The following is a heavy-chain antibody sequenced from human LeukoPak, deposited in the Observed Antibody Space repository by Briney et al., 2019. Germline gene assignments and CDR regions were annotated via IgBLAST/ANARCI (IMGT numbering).Heavy chain of an antibody. Sequence: KPSETLSLTCAVSGYSISSGYYWGSIRQPPGKGLEWIGSIYHSGSTYYNPSLKSRVTISVDTSKNQFSLKLSSVTAADTAVYYCARDGGYCSGDSCYYYYGMDVWGKGTTVTVSS. D-gene: IGHD2-15*01. CDR3: ARDGGYCSGDSCYYYYGMDV. CDR1: GYSISSGYY. CDR2: IYHSGST. V-gene: IGHV4-38-2*02. J-gene: IGHJ6*04.